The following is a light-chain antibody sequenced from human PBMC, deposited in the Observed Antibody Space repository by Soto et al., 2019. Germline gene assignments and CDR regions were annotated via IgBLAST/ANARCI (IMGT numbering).Light chain of an antibody. J-gene: IGLJ1*01. CDR1: SSDVGGYNY. CDR2: DVN. CDR3: CSYAGGYTYV. Sequence: QSALTQPRSVSGSPGQSVTIPCAGTSSDVGGYNYVSWYQHHPGKAPKLMICDVNKRPSGVPDRFSGSKSGNTASLTISGLQAEDEADYYCCSYAGGYTYVFGTGTKLTV. V-gene: IGLV2-11*01.